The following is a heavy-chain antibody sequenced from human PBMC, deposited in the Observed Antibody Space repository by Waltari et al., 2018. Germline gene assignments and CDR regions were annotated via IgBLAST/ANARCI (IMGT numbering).Heavy chain of an antibody. CDR2: INAGNGNT. Sequence: QVQLVQSGAEVKKPGASVKVSCKASGYTFTSYAMPWVRPAPGQRLEWMGWINAGNGNTKYSQKCQGRVTITRDTSASTAYMELSSLRSEDTAVYYCARALYSSSWYKPWSDYFDYWGQGTLVTVSS. V-gene: IGHV1-3*01. CDR3: ARALYSSSWYKPWSDYFDY. J-gene: IGHJ4*02. CDR1: GYTFTSYA. D-gene: IGHD6-13*01.